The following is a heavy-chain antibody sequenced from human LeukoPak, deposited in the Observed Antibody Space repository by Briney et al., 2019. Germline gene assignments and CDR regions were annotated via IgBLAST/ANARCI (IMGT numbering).Heavy chain of an antibody. J-gene: IGHJ4*02. D-gene: IGHD3-22*01. CDR2: INYSGST. CDR3: ARDTRSYDSSGYYFFDF. V-gene: IGHV4-59*01. Sequence: SETLSLTCTVSGASIRSYYWNWLRQPPGKGLEWIGYINYSGSTNFNPSLKSRATISMDTSKHHFSLKLSSVTAADTAVYYCARDTRSYDSSGYYFFDFRCQGTLVTVSS. CDR1: GASIRSYY.